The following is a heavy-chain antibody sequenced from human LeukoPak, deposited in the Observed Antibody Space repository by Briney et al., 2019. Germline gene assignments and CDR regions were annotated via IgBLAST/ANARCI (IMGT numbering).Heavy chain of an antibody. J-gene: IGHJ4*02. D-gene: IGHD2-2*01. CDR1: GGSISSSSYY. V-gene: IGHV4-39*01. Sequence: PSETLSLTCTVSGGSISSSSYYWGWIRQPPGKGLEWIGSIYYSGSTYYNPSLKSRVTISVDTSKNQFSLKLSSVTTADTAVYYCARQDFSSTSCYGIDYWGQGTLVTVSS. CDR2: IYYSGST. CDR3: ARQDFSSTSCYGIDY.